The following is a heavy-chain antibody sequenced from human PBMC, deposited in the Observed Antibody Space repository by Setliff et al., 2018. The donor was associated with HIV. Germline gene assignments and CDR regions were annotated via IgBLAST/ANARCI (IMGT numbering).Heavy chain of an antibody. V-gene: IGHV3-33*01. J-gene: IGHJ6*02. D-gene: IGHD3-10*01. Sequence: GGSLRLSCAASGFTFNSYGMHWVRHAPGKGLEWVAVMRFDGSDKHYADSVKGRFTISRDNFKNTLYLEMNDLRVEDTAVYYCARDYLYYNMYNGSPVYGMDVWGQGTTVTVSS. CDR3: ARDYLYYNMYNGSPVYGMDV. CDR1: GFTFNSYG. CDR2: MRFDGSDK.